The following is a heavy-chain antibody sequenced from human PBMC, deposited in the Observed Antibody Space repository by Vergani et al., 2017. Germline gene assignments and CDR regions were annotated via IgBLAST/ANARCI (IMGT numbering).Heavy chain of an antibody. J-gene: IGHJ4*02. CDR1: GFMFSSYW. CDR2: IKLDGSEQ. CDR3: AKSGRRGSSTSCYFSPADY. Sequence: EVQLVESGGGLVQPGGSLRLSCAASGFMFSSYWMSWVRQAPGKGLELAANIKLDGSEQYYVDSVKGRFTISRDNVKKSLYLQMDRLRPEDTAVYYCAKSGRRGSSTSCYFSPADYWGQGTLVTVSS. V-gene: IGHV3-7*03. D-gene: IGHD2-2*01.